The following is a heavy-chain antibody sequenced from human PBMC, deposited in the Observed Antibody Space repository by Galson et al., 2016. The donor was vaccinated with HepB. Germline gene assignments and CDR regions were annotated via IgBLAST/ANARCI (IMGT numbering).Heavy chain of an antibody. CDR2: IYHSGLS. Sequence: TLSLTCVVSGGSISSGTLSWSWVRQPPGKGLQWLGYIYHSGLSSYNPSPKGRVTIAVDRSKNQFSLSLNSMTAADPAVYSCTGVSSDFVWGSYPPPYYFDSWGQGILVTVSS. CDR1: GGSISSGTLS. D-gene: IGHD3-16*02. J-gene: IGHJ4*02. CDR3: TGVSSDFVWGSYPPPYYFDS. V-gene: IGHV4-30-2*01.